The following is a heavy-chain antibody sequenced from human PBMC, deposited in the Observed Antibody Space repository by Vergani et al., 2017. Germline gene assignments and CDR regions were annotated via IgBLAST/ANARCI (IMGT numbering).Heavy chain of an antibody. CDR3: ARDSSFYYDFWSGYRGAFDI. D-gene: IGHD3-3*01. J-gene: IGHJ3*02. CDR1: GGSISSYY. Sequence: QVQLQESGPGLVKPSETLSLTCTVSGGSISSYYWSWIRQPPGKGLEWIGYIYYSGSTNYNPSLKSRVTISVYTSKDQFSLKLSSVTAADTAVYYFARDSSFYYDFWSGYRGAFDIWGQGTMVTVSS. CDR2: IYYSGST. V-gene: IGHV4-59*01.